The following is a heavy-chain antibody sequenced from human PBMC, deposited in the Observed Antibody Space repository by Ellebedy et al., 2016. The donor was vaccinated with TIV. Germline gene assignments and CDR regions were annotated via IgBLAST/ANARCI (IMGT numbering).Heavy chain of an antibody. Sequence: GESLKISCAASGFTFSGYWMSWVRQAPGKGLEWVAKINEDGGGKYYVGSVRGRFTISRDNSKNSLYLQINSLSAEDTALYYCARDPGHGGYFDYWGPGTLVTVSS. CDR1: GFTFSGYW. D-gene: IGHD4-23*01. CDR3: ARDPGHGGYFDY. CDR2: INEDGGGK. V-gene: IGHV3-7*01. J-gene: IGHJ4*02.